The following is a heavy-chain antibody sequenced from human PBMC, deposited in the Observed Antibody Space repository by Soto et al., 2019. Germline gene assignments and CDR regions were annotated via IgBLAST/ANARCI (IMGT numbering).Heavy chain of an antibody. CDR3: ARRNGYDFGSNWFDP. V-gene: IGHV4-39*01. Sequence: SETLPLTCTVSGGSISSRSHYWGWIRQPPGKGLEWIGNIFYSGNTYYNPSLKSRLTISVDASTNQFSLNLRSVTAADTAVYYCARRNGYDFGSNWFDPWGQGMQVTVSS. CDR2: IFYSGNT. CDR1: GGSISSRSHY. J-gene: IGHJ5*02. D-gene: IGHD5-12*01.